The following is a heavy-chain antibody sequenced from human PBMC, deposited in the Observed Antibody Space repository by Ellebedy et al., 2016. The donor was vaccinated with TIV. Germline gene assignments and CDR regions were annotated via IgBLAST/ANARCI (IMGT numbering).Heavy chain of an antibody. J-gene: IGHJ4*02. V-gene: IGHV4-34*01. CDR2: INHSGST. CDR1: GGSFSGYY. D-gene: IGHD3-10*01. Sequence: SETLSLTCAVYGGSFSGYYWSWIRQPPGKGLEWIGEINHSGSTNYNPSLKSRVTISVDTSKNQFSLKLSSVTAADTAVYYCGLTQRGSGSYYDYWGQGTLVTVSS. CDR3: GLTQRGSGSYYDY.